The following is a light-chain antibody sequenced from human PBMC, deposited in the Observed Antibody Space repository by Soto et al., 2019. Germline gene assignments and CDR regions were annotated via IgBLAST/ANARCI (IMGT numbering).Light chain of an antibody. Sequence: QSALTQPASVSGSPGQSITISCTGTSSDVGGYKYVSWYQHHPGKAPKLMIYEVRNRPSGVSNRFSGSKSGNTASLTISGLNAEDEDDYYCSSYTGSSSPYVLFGGGTKLTVL. CDR3: SSYTGSSSPYVL. CDR1: SSDVGGYKY. CDR2: EVR. J-gene: IGLJ2*01. V-gene: IGLV2-14*01.